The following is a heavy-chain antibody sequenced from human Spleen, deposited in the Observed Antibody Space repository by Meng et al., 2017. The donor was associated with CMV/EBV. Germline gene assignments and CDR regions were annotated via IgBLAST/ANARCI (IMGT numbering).Heavy chain of an antibody. CDR1: GYVFTDYH. CDR3: ARGLGTVIFFDY. CDR2: IDPNNGV. Sequence: ASVKVSCKTSGYVFTDYHMHWLRQAPGQALEWMGWIDPNNGVAQKFQDRVTMTRDTSISTGYIEMSGLTSDDTAVYYCARGLGTVIFFDYWGQGTPVTVSS. J-gene: IGHJ4*02. D-gene: IGHD2-21*02. V-gene: IGHV1-2*02.